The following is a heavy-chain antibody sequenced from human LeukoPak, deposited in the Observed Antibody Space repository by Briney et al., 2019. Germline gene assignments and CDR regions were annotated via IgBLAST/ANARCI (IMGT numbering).Heavy chain of an antibody. Sequence: SVKVSCKASGGTFSSYAISWVRQAPGQGLEWMGRIIPIFGIANYAQKFQGRVTITADKSTNTAYMELSSLRSEDTAVYYCARVGAWIQFDPWGQGTLVTVSS. CDR2: IIPIFGIA. CDR3: ARVGAWIQFDP. J-gene: IGHJ5*02. CDR1: GGTFSSYA. D-gene: IGHD5-18*01. V-gene: IGHV1-69*04.